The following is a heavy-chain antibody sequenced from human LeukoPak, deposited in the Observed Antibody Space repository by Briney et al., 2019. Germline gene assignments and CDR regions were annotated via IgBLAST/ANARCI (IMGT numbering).Heavy chain of an antibody. D-gene: IGHD1-26*01. CDR1: GFTFSDYY. V-gene: IGHV3-11*05. J-gene: IGHJ3*02. CDR3: ARVSGATPSGAFDI. Sequence: GGSLRLPCAASGFTFSDYYMSWIRQAPGKGLEWVSYISSSSSYTNCADSVKGRFTISRDNAKNSLYLQMNSLRAEDTAVYYCARVSGATPSGAFDIWGQGTMVTVSS. CDR2: ISSSSSYT.